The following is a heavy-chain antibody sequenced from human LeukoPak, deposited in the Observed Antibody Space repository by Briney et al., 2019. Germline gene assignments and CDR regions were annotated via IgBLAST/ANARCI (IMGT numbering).Heavy chain of an antibody. CDR1: GFTFSSYS. V-gene: IGHV3-21*01. Sequence: GGSLRLSCAASGFTFSSYSMNWVRQAPGKGLEWVSSISSSSSYIYYADSVKGRFTISRDNAKNSLYLQMNSLRAEDTAVYYCAKEGTISRAFDIWGQGTMVTVSS. J-gene: IGHJ3*02. D-gene: IGHD5-12*01. CDR2: ISSSSSYI. CDR3: AKEGTISRAFDI.